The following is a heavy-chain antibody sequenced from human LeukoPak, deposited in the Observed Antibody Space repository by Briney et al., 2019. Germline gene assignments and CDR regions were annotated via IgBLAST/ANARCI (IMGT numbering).Heavy chain of an antibody. CDR1: GFTFSSYA. J-gene: IGHJ4*02. D-gene: IGHD4-23*01. Sequence: HPGGSLRLSCAASGFTFSSYAMSWVRQAPGKGLEWVSAISGSGGSTYYADSVKGRFTISRDNSKNTLYLQMNSLRAEDTAVYYCVKDRYSGGKDYFDYWGQGTLVTVSS. CDR3: VKDRYSGGKDYFDY. CDR2: ISGSGGST. V-gene: IGHV3-23*01.